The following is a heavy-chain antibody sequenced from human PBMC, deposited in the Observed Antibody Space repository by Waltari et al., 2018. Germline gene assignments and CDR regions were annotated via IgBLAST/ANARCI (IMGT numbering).Heavy chain of an antibody. J-gene: IGHJ4*02. CDR3: ARDGPLQIQSWYSFDY. CDR2: ISYDGSDE. Sequence: QVQLVESGGGVVHPGRSLRLSCSASGFTFSYHAMHWVRQAPGKGLEWVAGISYDGSDEYYADSVRGRFTISRDDSKDTVNLQMNSLRPEDTAVYYCARDGPLQIQSWYSFDYWGQGTLVTVSS. D-gene: IGHD5-18*01. CDR1: GFTFSYHA. V-gene: IGHV3-30*07.